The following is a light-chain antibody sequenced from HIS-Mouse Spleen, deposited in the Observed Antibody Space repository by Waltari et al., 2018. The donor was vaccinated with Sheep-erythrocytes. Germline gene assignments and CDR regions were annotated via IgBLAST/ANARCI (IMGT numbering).Light chain of an antibody. J-gene: IGLJ2*01. CDR1: SSDVGGYNY. CDR3: SSYTSSSTQV. Sequence: QSALTQPRSASGSPGQSVTISCTGTSSDVGGYNYVSWYQQHPGKAPKLMIYEVSNRPSGVSNRFSGSKSGNTASLTISGLQAEDEADYYCSSYTSSSTQVFGGGTKLTVL. V-gene: IGLV2-14*01. CDR2: EVS.